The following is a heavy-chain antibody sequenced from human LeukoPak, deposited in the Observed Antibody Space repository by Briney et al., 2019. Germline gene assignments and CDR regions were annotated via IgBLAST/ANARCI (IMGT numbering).Heavy chain of an antibody. CDR2: VRYDGYNK. J-gene: IGHJ4*02. CDR1: GFTFSSYG. D-gene: IGHD6-13*01. V-gene: IGHV3-30*02. Sequence: PGGSLRLSCAASGFTFSSYGMHWVRQAPGKGLEWVAFVRYDGYNKYYADSVKGRFTISRDNSENTLYLQMNSLRVEDTAVYYCAKMYSNYFDYWGRGTLVTVSS. CDR3: AKMYSNYFDY.